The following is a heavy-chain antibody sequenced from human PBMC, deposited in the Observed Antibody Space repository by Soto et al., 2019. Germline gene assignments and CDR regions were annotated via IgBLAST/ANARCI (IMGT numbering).Heavy chain of an antibody. CDR2: INHSGST. J-gene: IGHJ4*02. V-gene: IGHV4-34*01. CDR3: AGDLGAELRTVTTELDY. CDR1: GGYFGGYY. Sequence: SETLSLTCAVYGGYFGGYYWSWIRQPPGKGLEWIGEINHSGSTNYNPSLKSRVTISVDTSKNQFSLKLSSVTAADTAVYYCAGDLGAELRTVTTELDYWGQGTLVTVSS. D-gene: IGHD4-17*01.